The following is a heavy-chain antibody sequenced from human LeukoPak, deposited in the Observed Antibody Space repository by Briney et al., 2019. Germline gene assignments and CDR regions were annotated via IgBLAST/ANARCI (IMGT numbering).Heavy chain of an antibody. D-gene: IGHD6-13*01. CDR2: INPNSGGT. Sequence: RRASVKVSCKASGYTFTGYYIHWVRQAPGQGLEWMGWINPNSGGTDYAQKFQGRVTMARDTSISTAYMELSRLRSDDTAVYYCARDHLSGGRQQLVLNWFDPWGQGTLVTVSS. V-gene: IGHV1-2*02. J-gene: IGHJ5*02. CDR1: GYTFTGYY. CDR3: ARDHLSGGRQQLVLNWFDP.